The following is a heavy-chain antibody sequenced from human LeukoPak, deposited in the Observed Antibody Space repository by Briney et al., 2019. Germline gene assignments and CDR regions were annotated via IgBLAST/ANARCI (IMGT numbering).Heavy chain of an antibody. CDR2: IVVGSGNT. D-gene: IGHD7-27*01. CDR1: GFTFTSSA. Sequence: SVKVSFKASGFTFTSSAMQWVRQARGQRLEWIGWIVVGSGNTNYAQKFQERVTITRDMSTSTAYMELSSLRSEDTAVYYCAAAEVLGIPLFDYWGQGTLVTVSS. J-gene: IGHJ4*02. V-gene: IGHV1-58*02. CDR3: AAAEVLGIPLFDY.